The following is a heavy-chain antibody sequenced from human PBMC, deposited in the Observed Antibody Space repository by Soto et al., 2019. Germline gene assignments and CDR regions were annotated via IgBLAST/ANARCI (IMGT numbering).Heavy chain of an antibody. J-gene: IGHJ4*02. Sequence: EVQLVESGGGLVQPGGFLRLSCAASGFTFSSYSMNWVRQAPGKGLEWVSYISSSSSTIYYADSVKGRFTISRDNAKNSLYRQMNSLRAEDTAVYYCASQSSEWLLFASWGQGTLVTVSS. V-gene: IGHV3-48*01. CDR1: GFTFSSYS. D-gene: IGHD5-12*01. CDR3: ASQSSEWLLFAS. CDR2: ISSSSSTI.